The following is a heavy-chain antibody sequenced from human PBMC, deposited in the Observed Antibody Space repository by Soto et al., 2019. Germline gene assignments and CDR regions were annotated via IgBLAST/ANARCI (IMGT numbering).Heavy chain of an antibody. CDR3: ARFIGDYVPYFQH. CDR1: GGSISSSGYY. J-gene: IGHJ1*01. D-gene: IGHD4-17*01. Sequence: QLQLQESGPGLVKPSETLSLTCTVSGGSISSSGYYWGWIRQPPGKGLEWFGSIYYSGSTYYNPSLKTRVTIAVDTSRNQFSLKLSSVTAADTDVYYCARFIGDYVPYFQHWGQGTLVTVSS. V-gene: IGHV4-39*01. CDR2: IYYSGST.